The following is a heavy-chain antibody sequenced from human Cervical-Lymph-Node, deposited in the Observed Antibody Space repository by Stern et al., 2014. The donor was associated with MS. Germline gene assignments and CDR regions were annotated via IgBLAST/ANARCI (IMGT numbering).Heavy chain of an antibody. D-gene: IGHD4-17*01. V-gene: IGHV4-30-4*01. CDR2: IHYSGGT. CDR3: ARVPDYGDAFFDY. Sequence: QVQLQESGPGLVKPSPTLSLTCTVSGGSISSGDNYWSWIRQPPGKGPEWIGYIHYSGGTYSNPPLKTRASISPATSKNHFSLHLNSMTAADTAVYYCARVPDYGDAFFDYWGQGILVTVSS. CDR1: GGSISSGDNY. J-gene: IGHJ4*02.